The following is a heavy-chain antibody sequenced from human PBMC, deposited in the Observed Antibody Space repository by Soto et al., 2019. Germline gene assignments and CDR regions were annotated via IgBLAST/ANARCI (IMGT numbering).Heavy chain of an antibody. CDR1: GFTFSGSA. J-gene: IGHJ6*02. D-gene: IGHD1-26*01. Sequence: EVQLVESGGGLVQPGGSLKLSCAASGFTFSGSAMHWVRQASGKGLEWVGRIRSKANSYATAYAASVKGRFTISRDDSKNTAYLQMNSLKTEDTAEYYCTRLGFGGSYSAGFHYYYGMDVWGQGTTVTVSS. CDR3: TRLGFGGSYSAGFHYYYGMDV. CDR2: IRSKANSYAT. V-gene: IGHV3-73*02.